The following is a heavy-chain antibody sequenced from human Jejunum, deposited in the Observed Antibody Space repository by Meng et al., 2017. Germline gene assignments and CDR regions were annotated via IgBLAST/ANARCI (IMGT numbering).Heavy chain of an antibody. CDR2: IHHSGST. D-gene: IGHD1-26*01. CDR3: ARRIRGGSYLG. Sequence: QLQLLQWGAGLLKPSETRPLTCTVYGDSFTDYYWNLFRQPPGKGLEWIGEIHHSGSTNYNASLESRVTISRDTSKKQFSLRLSSVTAADTAVYYCARRIRGGSYLGWGQGTLVTVSS. V-gene: IGHV4-34*01. J-gene: IGHJ4*02. CDR1: GDSFTDYY.